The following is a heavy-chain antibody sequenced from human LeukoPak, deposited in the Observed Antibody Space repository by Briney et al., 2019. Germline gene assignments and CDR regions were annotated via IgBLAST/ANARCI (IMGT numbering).Heavy chain of an antibody. J-gene: IGHJ4*02. CDR2: INHSGST. V-gene: IGHV4-34*01. CDR3: ARHVSVGATTAFKN. CDR1: DGSFSGYY. Sequence: SETLSLTCAVYDGSFSGYYWSWIRQPPGKGLEWIGEINHSGSTYYNPSLKSRVTISVDTSKNQFSLKLSSVTAADTAVYYCARHVSVGATTAFKNWGQGTLVTVSS. D-gene: IGHD1-26*01.